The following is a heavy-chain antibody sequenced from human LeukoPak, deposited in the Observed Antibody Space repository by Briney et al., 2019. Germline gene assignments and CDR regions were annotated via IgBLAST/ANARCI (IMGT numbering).Heavy chain of an antibody. D-gene: IGHD3-10*01. CDR1: GGSISSYY. CDR3: ARPGGGGWYFDL. V-gene: IGHV4-59*08. J-gene: IGHJ2*01. Sequence: PSEALSLTCTVSGGSISSYYWSWIRQPPGKGLEWIRYIYYSGSTNYNPSLKSRVTISVDTSKNQFSLKLSSVTAADTAVYYCARPGGGGWYFDLWGRGTLVTVSS. CDR2: IYYSGST.